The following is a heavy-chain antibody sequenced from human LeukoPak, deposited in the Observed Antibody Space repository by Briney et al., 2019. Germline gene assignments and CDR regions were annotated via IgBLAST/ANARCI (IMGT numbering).Heavy chain of an antibody. CDR1: GGSISSHN. V-gene: IGHV4-59*11. CDR3: ARLYDSSGYTNWLDP. J-gene: IGHJ5*02. CDR2: IYDSGST. Sequence: SETLSVTCTQPGGSISSHNWCWIRQPLRKGPGWICYIYDSGSTKYNPSIKSRVTISVDTSENQSSLKLSSVTAADTAVYYCARLYDSSGYTNWLDPWGQGKPVTVSS. D-gene: IGHD3-22*01.